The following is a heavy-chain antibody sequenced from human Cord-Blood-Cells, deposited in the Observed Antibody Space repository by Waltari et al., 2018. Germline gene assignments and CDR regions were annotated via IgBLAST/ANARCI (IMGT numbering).Heavy chain of an antibody. D-gene: IGHD6-13*01. V-gene: IGHV3-21*01. CDR1: GFTFSSYS. CDR2: ISSSSSCR. J-gene: IGHJ4*02. CDR3: AGGIAAAGDY. Sequence: EVQLVESGGGLVKPGGSLRLSCAASGFTFSSYSMNWVRQAPGKGLEWVSSISSSSSCRYYADSVKGRFTISRDNAKNSLYLQMNSLRAEDTAVYYCAGGIAAAGDYWGQGTLVTVSS.